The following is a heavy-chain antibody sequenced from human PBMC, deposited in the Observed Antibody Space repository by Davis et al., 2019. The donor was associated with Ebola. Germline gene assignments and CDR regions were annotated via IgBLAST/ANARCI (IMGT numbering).Heavy chain of an antibody. CDR3: ATKGGIASGAKSYYYYMDV. CDR2: IDPSDSYT. Sequence: PGGSLRLSCKASGYSFTSYWITWVRQMPGEGLEWMGRIDPSDSYTKYSPSFQGHVTISADKSISTAYLQWSSLKASDTAMHYCATKGGIASGAKSYYYYMDVWGKGTTVTVSS. J-gene: IGHJ6*03. D-gene: IGHD6-13*01. CDR1: GYSFTSYW. V-gene: IGHV5-10-1*01.